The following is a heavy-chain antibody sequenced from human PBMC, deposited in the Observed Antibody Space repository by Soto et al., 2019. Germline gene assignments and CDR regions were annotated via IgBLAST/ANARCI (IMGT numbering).Heavy chain of an antibody. CDR2: ISGSGGST. CDR3: AAQSKPILDYGMDV. J-gene: IGHJ6*02. V-gene: IGHV3-23*01. Sequence: GGSLRLSCAASGFTFSDYYMSWVRPAPGKGLEWVSAISGSGGSTYYADPVKGRFTISRDNSKNTLYLQMNSLRAEDTAVYYCAAQSKPILDYGMDVWGQGTTVTVSS. D-gene: IGHD3-3*01. CDR1: GFTFSDYY.